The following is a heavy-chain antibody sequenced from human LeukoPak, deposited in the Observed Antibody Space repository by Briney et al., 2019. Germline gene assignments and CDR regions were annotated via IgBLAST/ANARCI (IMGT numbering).Heavy chain of an antibody. D-gene: IGHD3-22*01. CDR3: ARANYYYDSSGYQAPFDY. J-gene: IGHJ4*02. CDR1: GGSFSGYY. V-gene: IGHV4-34*01. CDR2: INHSGST. Sequence: SETLSLTCAVYGGSFSGYYWSWIRQPPGKGLEWIGEINHSGSTNYNPSLKSRVTISVDTSKNQFSLKLSSVTPEDTAVYYCARANYYYDSSGYQAPFDYWGQGTLVTVSS.